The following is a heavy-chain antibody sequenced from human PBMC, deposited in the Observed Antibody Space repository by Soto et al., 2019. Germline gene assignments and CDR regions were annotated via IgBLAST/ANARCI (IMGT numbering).Heavy chain of an antibody. CDR1: GYTSTSYG. D-gene: IGHD3-22*01. Sequence: ASVKVSCKASGYTSTSYGISWVRQAPGQGLEWMGWISAYNGNTNYAQKLQGRVTMTTDTSTSTAYMELRSLRSDDTAVYYCARDLGYYYDNSGPNDAFDIWGQGTMVTVSS. J-gene: IGHJ3*02. CDR3: ARDLGYYYDNSGPNDAFDI. V-gene: IGHV1-18*01. CDR2: ISAYNGNT.